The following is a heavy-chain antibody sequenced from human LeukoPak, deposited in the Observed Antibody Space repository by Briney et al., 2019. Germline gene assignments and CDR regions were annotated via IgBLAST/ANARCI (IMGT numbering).Heavy chain of an antibody. Sequence: SETLSLTCAVSGGSIRSTSYYWGWIRQPPGKGLEWIGSIYYSGSTYYNPSLKSRVTISVDTSKNQFSLKLSSVTAADTAVYYCARDVTMIVVVDAFDIWGQGTMVTVSS. CDR2: IYYSGST. V-gene: IGHV4-39*07. J-gene: IGHJ3*02. CDR1: GGSIRSTSYY. CDR3: ARDVTMIVVVDAFDI. D-gene: IGHD3-22*01.